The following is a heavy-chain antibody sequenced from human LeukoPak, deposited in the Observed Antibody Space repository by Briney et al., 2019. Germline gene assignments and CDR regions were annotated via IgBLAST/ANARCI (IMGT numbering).Heavy chain of an antibody. D-gene: IGHD3-22*01. Sequence: PGGSLRLSCAVSGFTFRAYWMHWVRQVPGEGLVWVSRINEDGSITNYADSVKGRFSISRDNAENTLYLQMNSLRAEDTAVYYCAKGALTYYYDSSGYYFYYWGQGTLVTVSS. CDR3: AKGALTYYYDSSGYYFYY. CDR2: INEDGSIT. CDR1: GFTFRAYW. J-gene: IGHJ4*02. V-gene: IGHV3-74*01.